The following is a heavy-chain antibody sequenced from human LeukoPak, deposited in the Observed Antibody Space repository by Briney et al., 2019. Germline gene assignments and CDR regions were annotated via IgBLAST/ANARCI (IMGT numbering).Heavy chain of an antibody. J-gene: IGHJ4*02. CDR3: AREGYTSSWYSGYYYFDY. V-gene: IGHV4-61*02. CDR2: INTSGST. D-gene: IGHD6-13*01. CDR1: GGSISSGSYF. Sequence: SETLSLTCTVSGGSISSGSYFWTWIRQPAGKGLEWIGRINTSGSTNYNPSLKSRVTISVDTSKNQCSLKLSSVTAEATTLFYCAREGYTSSWYSGYYYFDYWGQGTLVTVSS.